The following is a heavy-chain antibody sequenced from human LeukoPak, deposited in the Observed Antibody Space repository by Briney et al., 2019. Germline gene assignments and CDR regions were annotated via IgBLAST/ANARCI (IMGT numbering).Heavy chain of an antibody. CDR3: ARHGKWAGSDAFDI. Sequence: SETLSLTCTVSGGSISSGSYYWGWIRQPPGKGLEWIGSIYYSGSTYYNPSLKSRVTISVDTSKNQFSLKLSSVTAADTAVYYCARHGKWAGSDAFDIWGQGTMVTVSS. V-gene: IGHV4-39*01. J-gene: IGHJ3*02. D-gene: IGHD1-26*01. CDR2: IYYSGST. CDR1: GGSISSGSYY.